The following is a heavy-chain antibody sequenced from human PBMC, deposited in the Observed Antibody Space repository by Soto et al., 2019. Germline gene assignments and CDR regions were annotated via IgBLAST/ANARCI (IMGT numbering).Heavy chain of an antibody. CDR3: SWSLNY. Sequence: GGSLRLSCGASGFSFSNSWMDWVRQAPGKGLEWVANINEDGSQTYYVDSVKGRFTVSRDNAENSMYLQMNSLRVEDTAVYYCSWSLNYWGQGVLVTVSS. D-gene: IGHD1-26*01. CDR2: INEDGSQT. J-gene: IGHJ4*02. V-gene: IGHV3-7*01. CDR1: GFSFSNSW.